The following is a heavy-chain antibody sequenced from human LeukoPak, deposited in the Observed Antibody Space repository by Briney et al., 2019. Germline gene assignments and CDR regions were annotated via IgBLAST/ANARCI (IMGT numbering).Heavy chain of an antibody. Sequence: PGGSLRLSCAASGFTFSSYWMSWVRRAPGKGLEWVANIKQDGSEKYYVDSVKGRFTISRDNAKNSLYLQMNSLRAEDTAVYYCARDLLERGASYYFDYWGQGTLVTVSS. V-gene: IGHV3-7*01. CDR1: GFTFSSYW. D-gene: IGHD3-10*01. J-gene: IGHJ4*02. CDR2: IKQDGSEK. CDR3: ARDLLERGASYYFDY.